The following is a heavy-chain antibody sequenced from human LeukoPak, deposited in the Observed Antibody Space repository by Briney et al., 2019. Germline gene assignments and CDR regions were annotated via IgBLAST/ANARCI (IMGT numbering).Heavy chain of an antibody. CDR2: IYYRGST. CDR1: GGSVDSGSYY. D-gene: IGHD3-10*01. Sequence: SESLSLTCTVSGGSVDSGSYYCGWIRQPPWEGLEWIGKIYYRGSTSYSPSLKTRVTISVDTSKNQFSLKLNSVTAADTDVYYCARKPYGSGRFDYWGQGTLVTVSS. J-gene: IGHJ4*02. CDR3: ARKPYGSGRFDY. V-gene: IGHV4-39*01.